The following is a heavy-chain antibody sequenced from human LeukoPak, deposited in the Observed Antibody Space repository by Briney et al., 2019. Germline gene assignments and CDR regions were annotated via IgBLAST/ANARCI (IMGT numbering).Heavy chain of an antibody. D-gene: IGHD6-13*01. CDR1: GFTFSSYS. Sequence: PGGSLRLSCAASGFTFSSYSMNWVRQAPGKGLEWVSSISSSSSCIYYADSVKGRFTISRDNAKNSLYLQMNSLRAEDTAVYYCAGQQLVESYFDYWGQGTLVTVSS. V-gene: IGHV3-21*01. CDR3: AGQQLVESYFDY. J-gene: IGHJ4*02. CDR2: ISSSSSCI.